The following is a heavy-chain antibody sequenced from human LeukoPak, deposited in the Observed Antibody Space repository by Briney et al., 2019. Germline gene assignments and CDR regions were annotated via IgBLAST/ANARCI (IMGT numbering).Heavy chain of an antibody. D-gene: IGHD3-10*01. CDR2: IYYSGST. Sequence: SETLSLTCTVSGGSISSGDYYRSWIRQPPGKGLEWIGYIYYSGSTYYNPSLKSRVTISVDTSKNQFSLKLSSVTAADTAVYYCAKAGEDYYGSGSYPDYFDYWGQGTLVTVSS. V-gene: IGHV4-30-4*01. J-gene: IGHJ4*02. CDR1: GGSISSGDYY. CDR3: AKAGEDYYGSGSYPDYFDY.